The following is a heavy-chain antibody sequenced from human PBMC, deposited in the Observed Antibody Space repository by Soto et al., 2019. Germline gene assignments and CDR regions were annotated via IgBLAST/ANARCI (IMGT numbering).Heavy chain of an antibody. CDR1: GGTFKKYG. J-gene: IGHJ5*02. D-gene: IGHD1-26*01. Sequence: QVQLVQSGAEVKKPGSSVRVSCRTSGGTFKKYGFSWVRQAPGQGLEWMGGIIPMYGIANYGQIFQGRLTITAVESTNTVYIDFTSLNSENTAVYYCAGEVGGTGLHLWGPGTQVTVSS. CDR3: AGEVGGTGLHL. V-gene: IGHV1-69*12. CDR2: IIPMYGIA.